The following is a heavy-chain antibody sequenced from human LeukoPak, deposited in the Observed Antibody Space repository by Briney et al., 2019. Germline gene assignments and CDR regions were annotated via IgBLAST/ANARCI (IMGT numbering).Heavy chain of an antibody. CDR2: IYHSGST. J-gene: IGHJ4*02. Sequence: PSETLSLTCTVSGGSISSYYWSWIRQPPGKGLEWIGSIYHSGSTYYNPSLKSRVTISVDTSKNQFSLKLSSVTAADTAVYYCARDLRTMVRGVFDYWGQGTLVTVSS. CDR3: ARDLRTMVRGVFDY. V-gene: IGHV4-38-2*02. D-gene: IGHD3-10*01. CDR1: GGSISSYY.